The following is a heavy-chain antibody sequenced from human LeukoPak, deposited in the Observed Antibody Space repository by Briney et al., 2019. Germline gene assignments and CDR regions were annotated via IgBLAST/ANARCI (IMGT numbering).Heavy chain of an antibody. Sequence: GGSLRLSCAASGFTFSSYAMHWVRQAPGEGLEWVAVISYDGSNKYYADSVKGRFTISRDNSKNTLYLQMNSLRAEDTAVYYCAKDPYDYYDSSGYYYEPYFDYWGQGTLVTVSS. CDR2: ISYDGSNK. CDR1: GFTFSSYA. CDR3: AKDPYDYYDSSGYYYEPYFDY. D-gene: IGHD3-22*01. V-gene: IGHV3-30*04. J-gene: IGHJ4*02.